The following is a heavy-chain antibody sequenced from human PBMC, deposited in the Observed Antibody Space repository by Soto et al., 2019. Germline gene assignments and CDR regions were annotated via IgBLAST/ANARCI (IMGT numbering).Heavy chain of an antibody. CDR2: IKQDGSEK. V-gene: IGHV3-7*04. CDR1: GFTFNTYW. D-gene: IGHD6-13*01. J-gene: IGHJ4*02. CDR3: ARGYSSPPIYFAS. Sequence: GGSLRLSCAASGFTFNTYWMSWVRQAPGKGLEWVANIKQDGSEKYYVDSVKGRFTISRDNAKNTLYLQMNSLRAEDTAVYYCARGYSSPPIYFASWGLGTLVTVSS.